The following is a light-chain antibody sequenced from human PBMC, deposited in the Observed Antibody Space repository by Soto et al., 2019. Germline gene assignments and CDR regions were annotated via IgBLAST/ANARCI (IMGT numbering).Light chain of an antibody. CDR1: QSVSGN. CDR3: QQYNNWLIT. V-gene: IGKV3-15*01. J-gene: IGKJ5*01. Sequence: EIVMTQSPATLSVSPGERATLSCRASQSVSGNLAWYQQKPGQAPRLLISGASTRATGIPARFSGSGSGTEFTLTISSLQSEDFAVYYCQQYNNWLITFGQGPRLEIK. CDR2: GAS.